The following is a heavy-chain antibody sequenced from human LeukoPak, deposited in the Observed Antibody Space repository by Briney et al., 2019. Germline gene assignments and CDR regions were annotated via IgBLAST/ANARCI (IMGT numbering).Heavy chain of an antibody. Sequence: SQTLSLTCTVSGGSISSGDYYWSWIRQPPGKGLEWIGYIYYSGSTYYNPSLKSRVTISVDTSKNQFSLKLSSVTAADTAVYYCARALGYSSSTSCYTVDYWGQGTLVTVSS. CDR3: ARALGYSSSTSCYTVDY. J-gene: IGHJ4*02. CDR1: GGSISSGDYY. D-gene: IGHD2-2*02. CDR2: IYYSGST. V-gene: IGHV4-30-4*08.